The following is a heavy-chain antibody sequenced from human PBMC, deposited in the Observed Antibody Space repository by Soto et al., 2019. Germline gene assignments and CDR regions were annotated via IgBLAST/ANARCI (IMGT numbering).Heavy chain of an antibody. Sequence: GGSLRLSCAASGFTLSGYAMDWVRQAPGKGLEYVSGISGNGVGTYYADSVQGRFTISRDNSKNTLYLQMNSLRAEDTAVYYCAKDGYYYHTSGPDYWGQGTLVTVSS. D-gene: IGHD3-22*01. CDR3: AKDGYYYHTSGPDY. V-gene: IGHV3-23*01. CDR2: ISGNGVGT. J-gene: IGHJ4*02. CDR1: GFTLSGYA.